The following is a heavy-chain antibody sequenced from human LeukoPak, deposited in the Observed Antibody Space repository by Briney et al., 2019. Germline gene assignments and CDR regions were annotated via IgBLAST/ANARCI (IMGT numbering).Heavy chain of an antibody. CDR2: VYLGGST. CDR3: ARDHCDDAACSPFDR. J-gene: IGHJ4*02. D-gene: IGHD2-21*01. V-gene: IGHV4-4*07. CDR1: GASFNYYY. Sequence: PSETLSLTCNVSGASFNYYYWSWIRQPAGKGLEWIGRVYLGGSTNYNPSLKSRVMMSLDKANNQFSLRLSSVTAADTATYYCARDHCDDAACSPFDRWGQGTLVTVSS.